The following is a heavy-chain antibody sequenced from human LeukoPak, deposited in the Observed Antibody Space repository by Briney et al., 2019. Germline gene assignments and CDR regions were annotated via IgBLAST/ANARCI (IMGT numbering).Heavy chain of an antibody. CDR1: GFTFSSYA. D-gene: IGHD2-2*01. Sequence: GGSLRLSCAASGFTFSSYAMHWVRQAPGKGLEWVAVISYDGSNKYYADSVKGRFTISRDNSKNTLYLQMNSLRAEDTAVYYCARDCYGPNDHWGQGTLVTVSS. CDR2: ISYDGSNK. CDR3: ARDCYGPNDH. J-gene: IGHJ4*02. V-gene: IGHV3-30-3*01.